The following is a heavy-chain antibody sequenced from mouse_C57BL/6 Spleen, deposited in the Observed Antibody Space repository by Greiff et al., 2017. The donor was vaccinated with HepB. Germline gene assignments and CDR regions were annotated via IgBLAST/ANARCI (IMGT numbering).Heavy chain of an antibody. Sequence: VQLQQSGPELVKPGASVKISCKASGYAFSSSWMNWVKQRPGKGREWIGRIYPGDGDTNYNGKFKGKATLTADKSSSTAYMQLSSLTSEDSAVYFCAKSDDYVAWFAYWGQGTLVTVSA. J-gene: IGHJ3*01. CDR2: IYPGDGDT. D-gene: IGHD2-4*01. CDR3: AKSDDYVAWFAY. V-gene: IGHV1-82*01. CDR1: GYAFSSSW.